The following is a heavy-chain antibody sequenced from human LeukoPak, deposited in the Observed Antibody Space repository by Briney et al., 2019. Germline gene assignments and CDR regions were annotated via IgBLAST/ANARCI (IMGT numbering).Heavy chain of an antibody. J-gene: IGHJ2*01. D-gene: IGHD2-2*01. Sequence: GASVKVSCKASGYTLTSYDINWVRQPTGQGLEWMGWMNPNSGNTGFAQKFQGRVSVTRDTAITTAYMELSSLTPEDTAVYYCARRRAPAANNWYFDLWGRGTLVTVSS. CDR2: MNPNSGNT. V-gene: IGHV1-8*01. CDR1: GYTLTSYD. CDR3: ARRRAPAANNWYFDL.